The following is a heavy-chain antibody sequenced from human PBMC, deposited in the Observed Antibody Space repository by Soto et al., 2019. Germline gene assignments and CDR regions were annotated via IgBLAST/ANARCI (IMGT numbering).Heavy chain of an antibody. Sequence: PSETLSLTCTVSGGSVSSGSYYWSWIRQPPGKGLEWIGYIYYSGSTNYNPSLKSRVTISVDTSKNQFSLRLRSVTAADTAVYYCARDRGYSNWYDPWGQGTLVTVSS. CDR1: GGSVSSGSYY. CDR3: ARDRGYSNWYDP. CDR2: IYYSGST. D-gene: IGHD5-18*01. J-gene: IGHJ5*02. V-gene: IGHV4-61*01.